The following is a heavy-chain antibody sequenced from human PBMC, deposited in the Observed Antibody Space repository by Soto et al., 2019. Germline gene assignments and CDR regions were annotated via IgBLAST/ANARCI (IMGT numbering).Heavy chain of an antibody. D-gene: IGHD2-15*01. CDR1: GYSFTSYW. CDR3: ARLAVVAAYYYYGMDV. CDR2: IYPGDSDT. V-gene: IGHV5-51*01. Sequence: PGESLKIPCKGSGYSFTSYWIGWVRQMPGKGLAWMGIIYPGDSDTRYSPSFQGQVTISADKSISTAYLQWSSLKASDTAMYYCARLAVVAAYYYYGMDVWGQGTTVTVSS. J-gene: IGHJ6*02.